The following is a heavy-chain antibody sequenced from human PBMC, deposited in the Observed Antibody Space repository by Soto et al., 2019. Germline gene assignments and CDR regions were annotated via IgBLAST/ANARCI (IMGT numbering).Heavy chain of an antibody. CDR3: AKDPLQYSSSWYLKFDY. J-gene: IGHJ4*02. D-gene: IGHD6-13*01. Sequence: GGSPRPSCAASCFTFSNYALSRVRQAPGKALEWVSAISGSGGSTYYADSVKGRFTISRDNSKNTLYLQMNSLRAEDTAVYYCAKDPLQYSSSWYLKFDYWGQGTLVTVSS. CDR2: ISGSGGST. CDR1: CFTFSNYA. V-gene: IGHV3-23*01.